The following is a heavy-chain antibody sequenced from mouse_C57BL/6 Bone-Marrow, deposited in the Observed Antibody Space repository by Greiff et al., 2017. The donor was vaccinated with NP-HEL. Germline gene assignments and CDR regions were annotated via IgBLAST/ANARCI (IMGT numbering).Heavy chain of an antibody. CDR3: ARDPIYYYGREWYFDV. CDR1: GYTFTSYG. J-gene: IGHJ1*03. Sequence: VQLQQSGAELARPGASVKLSCKASGYTFTSYGISWVKQRTGQGLEWIGEIYPRSGNTYYNEKFKGKATLTADKSSSTAYMELRSLTSEDSAVYFCARDPIYYYGREWYFDVWGTGTTVTVSS. V-gene: IGHV1-81*01. D-gene: IGHD1-1*01. CDR2: IYPRSGNT.